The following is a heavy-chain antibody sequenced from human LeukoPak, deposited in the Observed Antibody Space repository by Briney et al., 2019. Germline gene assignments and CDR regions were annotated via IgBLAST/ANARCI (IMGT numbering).Heavy chain of an antibody. Sequence: SETLSLTCAVSGGSISSGGYSWSWIRQPPGKGLEWIGEINHSGSTNYNPSLKSRVTISVDTSKNQFSLKLSSVTAADTAVYYCARGRYYDFWSGYYPPGYYYGMDVWGQGTTVTVSS. CDR2: INHSGST. D-gene: IGHD3-3*01. CDR3: ARGRYYDFWSGYYPPGYYYGMDV. V-gene: IGHV4-30-2*01. J-gene: IGHJ6*02. CDR1: GGSISSGGYS.